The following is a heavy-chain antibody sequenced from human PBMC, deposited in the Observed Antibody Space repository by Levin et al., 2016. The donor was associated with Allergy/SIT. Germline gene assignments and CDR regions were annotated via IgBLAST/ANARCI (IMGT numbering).Heavy chain of an antibody. CDR1: GNTLTSYD. V-gene: IGHV1-8*01. Sequence: ASVKVSCKASGNTLTSYDINWVRQATGQGLEWMGWMNPNSGNTAYAQKFQERVTITRDVSTSTAYLELSSLRSEDTAVYYCARDSGLYGGNSLDYWGQGTLVTVSS. J-gene: IGHJ4*02. CDR2: MNPNSGNT. CDR3: ARDSGLYGGNSLDY. D-gene: IGHD4-23*01.